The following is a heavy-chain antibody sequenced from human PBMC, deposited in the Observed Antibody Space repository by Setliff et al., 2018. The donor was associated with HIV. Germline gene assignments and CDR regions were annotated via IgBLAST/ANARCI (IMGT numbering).Heavy chain of an antibody. J-gene: IGHJ5*02. CDR1: NGSISSGTFY. Sequence: ASETLSLTCTVSNGSISSGTFYWNWIRQPAGKGLEWIGRINTSGSTNYNPSLKSRVTISVDKSQNQFSLKLSSLTAADTAVYYCARGRTQWPDYNYFDPWGLGTLVTVSS. V-gene: IGHV4-61*02. D-gene: IGHD6-19*01. CDR2: INTSGST. CDR3: ARGRTQWPDYNYFDP.